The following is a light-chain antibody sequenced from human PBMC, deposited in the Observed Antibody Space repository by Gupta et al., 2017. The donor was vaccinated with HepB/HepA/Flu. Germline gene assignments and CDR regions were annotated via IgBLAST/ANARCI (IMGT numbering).Light chain of an antibody. J-gene: IGLJ2*01. Sequence: QSALTQPASVSGSPGQSITISCTGTSSDVGGYNYVSWYQQHPGKAPKLMIYDVSNRPSGVSNRFSRSKSGNKDSLTISGLQAEDEAEYYYSSYTSSSMRVFGGGTKLTFL. V-gene: IGLV2-14*01. CDR1: SSDVGGYNY. CDR2: DVS. CDR3: SSYTSSSMRV.